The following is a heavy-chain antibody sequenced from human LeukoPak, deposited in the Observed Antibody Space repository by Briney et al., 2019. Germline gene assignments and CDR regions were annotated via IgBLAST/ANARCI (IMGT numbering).Heavy chain of an antibody. CDR3: ARVDGGSCTPTNCPPGYWFFDL. J-gene: IGHJ2*01. CDR1: GYTLNTYG. Sequence: GASMKVSCKASGYTLNTYGVSWVRQAPGQGLEWMGWISAYNGNTNYAQTFQDRVTITTDTSTSTVYMELRSLTSDDTAVYYCARVDGGSCTPTNCPPGYWFFDLWGRGTLVTVSS. D-gene: IGHD2-2*01. V-gene: IGHV1-18*04. CDR2: ISAYNGNT.